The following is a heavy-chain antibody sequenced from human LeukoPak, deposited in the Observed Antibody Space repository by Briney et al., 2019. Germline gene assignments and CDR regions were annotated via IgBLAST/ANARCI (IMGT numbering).Heavy chain of an antibody. V-gene: IGHV3-33*01. CDR2: TWYDGSNK. D-gene: IGHD3-9*01. CDR1: GFTFSSYG. CDR3: ARSAGRYDILTGSDY. J-gene: IGHJ4*02. Sequence: GGSLRLSCAASGFTFSSYGMHWVRQAPGKGLEWVAVTWYDGSNKYYADSVKGRFTISRDNSKNTLYLQMNSLSAEDTAVYYCARSAGRYDILTGSDYWGQGTLVTVSS.